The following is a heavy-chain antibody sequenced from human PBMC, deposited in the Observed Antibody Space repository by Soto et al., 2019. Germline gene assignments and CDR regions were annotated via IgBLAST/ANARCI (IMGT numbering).Heavy chain of an antibody. D-gene: IGHD1-26*01. CDR2: IRGNKGNT. Sequence: QVQLVQSGPEVKEPGASVKVSCKASGYTFNSYGISWVRQAPGQGLEWMGWIRGNKGNTNYAQILQDRVTMTTDTSTNTVYMELRSLRSDDTAVYYCARARSASLCLGFWGQGTLVSVSS. J-gene: IGHJ4*02. CDR3: ARARSASLCLGF. CDR1: GYTFNSYG. V-gene: IGHV1-18*01.